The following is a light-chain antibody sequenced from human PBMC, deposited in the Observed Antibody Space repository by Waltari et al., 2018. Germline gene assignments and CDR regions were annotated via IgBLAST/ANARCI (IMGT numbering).Light chain of an antibody. CDR1: SNDVGGYNS. CDR3: SSQSSNNVVL. V-gene: IGLV2-14*01. J-gene: IGLJ2*01. CDR2: DVS. Sequence: QSALTQPASVSGSPGQSVTIFCTGTSNDVGGYNSVSWYQEHPGQAPRVIIYDVSDRPSGVSDRVSGSKSGNTAYLTSSGLQAEDEADYYCSSQSSNNVVLFGGGTKLTVL.